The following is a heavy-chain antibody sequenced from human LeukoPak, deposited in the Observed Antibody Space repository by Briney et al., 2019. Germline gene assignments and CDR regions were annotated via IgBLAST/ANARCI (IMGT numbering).Heavy chain of an antibody. D-gene: IGHD5-18*01. V-gene: IGHV3-48*01. Sequence: QPGGSLRLSCAVSGFTFSSYSMNWVRQAPGKGPEWVSYISSSSSTIYYADSVKGRFTISRDNAENSLYLQMNSLRAEDTAVYFCARGYSYGSYYAMDIWGQGTTVTV. CDR2: ISSSSSTI. CDR3: ARGYSYGSYYAMDI. CDR1: GFTFSSYS. J-gene: IGHJ6*02.